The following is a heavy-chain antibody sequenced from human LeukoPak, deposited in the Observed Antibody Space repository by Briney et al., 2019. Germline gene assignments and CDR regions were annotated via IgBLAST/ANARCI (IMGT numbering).Heavy chain of an antibody. CDR2: ISYDGSNK. CDR1: GFTFSSYG. D-gene: IGHD3-16*02. V-gene: IGHV3-30*18. CDR3: AKDFYVWGSYRYSYSDY. J-gene: IGHJ4*02. Sequence: GGSLRLSCAASGFTFSSYGMYWVRQAPGKGLEWVAVISYDGSNKYYADSVKGRFTISRDNSKNTLCLQMNSLRAEDTAVYYCAKDFYVWGSYRYSYSDYWGQGTLVTVSS.